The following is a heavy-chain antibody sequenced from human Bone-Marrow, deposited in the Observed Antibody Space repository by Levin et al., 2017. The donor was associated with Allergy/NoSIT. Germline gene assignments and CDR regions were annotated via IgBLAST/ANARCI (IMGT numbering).Heavy chain of an antibody. Sequence: GGSLRLSCAASGFTFSSYAMHWVRQAPGKGLEWVAVISYDGSNKYYADSVKGRFTISRDNSKNTLYLQMNSLRAEDTAVYYCARDDSGGYDFGYYYGMDVWGQGTTVTVSS. V-gene: IGHV3-30*04. J-gene: IGHJ6*02. CDR1: GFTFSSYA. CDR3: ARDDSGGYDFGYYYGMDV. D-gene: IGHD5-12*01. CDR2: ISYDGSNK.